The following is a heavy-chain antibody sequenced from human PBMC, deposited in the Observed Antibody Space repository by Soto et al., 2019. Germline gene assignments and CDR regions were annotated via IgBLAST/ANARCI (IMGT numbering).Heavy chain of an antibody. Sequence: GESLNISCKGSGYSFSRYWIAWVRQTPGKGLEWMGPIYPGDSDTRYSPSFQGQVTISADKSITTAYLQWSSLKASDTAIYYCARDTFSGDSSGPHYWGQGTLVTVSS. CDR1: GYSFSRYW. V-gene: IGHV5-51*01. J-gene: IGHJ4*02. CDR2: IYPGDSDT. D-gene: IGHD3-22*01. CDR3: ARDTFSGDSSGPHY.